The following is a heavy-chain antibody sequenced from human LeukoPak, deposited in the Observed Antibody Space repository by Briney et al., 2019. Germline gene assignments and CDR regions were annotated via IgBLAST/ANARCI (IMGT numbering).Heavy chain of an antibody. D-gene: IGHD6-19*01. CDR3: ARVRSPQWLVTAREKYYFDY. CDR1: GYTFTGYY. J-gene: IGHJ4*02. CDR2: MNPNSGNT. Sequence: GASVKVSCKASGYTFTGYYMHWVRQAPGQGLEWMGWMNPNSGNTGYAQKFQGRVTMTRNTSISTAYMELSSLRSEDTAVYYCARVRSPQWLVTAREKYYFDYWGQGTLVTVSS. V-gene: IGHV1-8*02.